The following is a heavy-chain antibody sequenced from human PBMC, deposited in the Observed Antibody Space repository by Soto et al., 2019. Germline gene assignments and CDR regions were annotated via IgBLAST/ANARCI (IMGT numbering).Heavy chain of an antibody. CDR1: GFTFSSYW. CDR2: IKGDGSET. J-gene: IGHJ4*02. CDR3: LRGNSGYGNFDY. Sequence: GGSLRLSCAASGFTFSSYWMHWVRQAPGKELVWVSRIKGDGSETNYADSVKGRFTISRDNAKNTLYLQLNSLRAEDTAVYYCLRGNSGYGNFDYWGQGTRVTVSS. V-gene: IGHV3-74*01. D-gene: IGHD5-12*01.